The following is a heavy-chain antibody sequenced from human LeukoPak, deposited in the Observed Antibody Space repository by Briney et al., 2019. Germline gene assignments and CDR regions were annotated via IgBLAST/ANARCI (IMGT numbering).Heavy chain of an antibody. V-gene: IGHV3-33*08. Sequence: GGSLRLSCAASGLTFSNYGMHWVRQAPGKGLEWVAVIWYDGSNKYYADSVKGRFTISRDNSKNTVYLQMNSLRAEDTAVYYCARGLRNTDTFDIWGQGTMVTVSS. J-gene: IGHJ3*02. CDR3: ARGLRNTDTFDI. CDR2: IWYDGSNK. CDR1: GLTFSNYG.